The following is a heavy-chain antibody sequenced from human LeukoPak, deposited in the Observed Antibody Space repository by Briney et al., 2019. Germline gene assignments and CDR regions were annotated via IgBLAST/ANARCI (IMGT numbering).Heavy chain of an antibody. CDR3: ARRMVRGVISWFDP. J-gene: IGHJ5*02. D-gene: IGHD3-10*01. V-gene: IGHV3-20*01. CDR2: INWCGRSK. Sequence: PGGALRLSCAASGFTFYDYRMSWGGQAPGKGLEWVSGINWCGRSKDYPDSVTGRFTISRDNAKNSLYMQMNSLRAEDTALYHCARRMVRGVISWFDPWGQGTLVTVSS. CDR1: GFTFYDYR.